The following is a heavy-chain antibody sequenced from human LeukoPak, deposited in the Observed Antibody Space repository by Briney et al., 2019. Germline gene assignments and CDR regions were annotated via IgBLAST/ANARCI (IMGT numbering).Heavy chain of an antibody. CDR2: VYYSGGT. CDR1: GDSISGYY. Sequence: SETLSLTCTVSGDSISGYYWSWIRQPPGKGLEWIGNVYYSGGTNYNPSLKSRLTISVDTSTNQFSLKLSSVTAADTAVYYCAKHPSYGSLSPSDGMDVWGQGTTVTVSS. D-gene: IGHD5-18*01. J-gene: IGHJ6*02. V-gene: IGHV4-59*01. CDR3: AKHPSYGSLSPSDGMDV.